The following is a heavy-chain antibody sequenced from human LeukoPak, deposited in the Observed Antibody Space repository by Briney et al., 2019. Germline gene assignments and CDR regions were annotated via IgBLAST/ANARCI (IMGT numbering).Heavy chain of an antibody. CDR2: ISYDGSNK. Sequence: QTGGSLRLSCAASGFIFSSYGMHWVRQAPGKGLGWVAVISYDGSNKYYAASVKGRFTISRDNSKNTLYLQMISLRTEDTAVYHCAKALGRDGYNYVPFDYWGQGTLVTVSS. V-gene: IGHV3-30*18. CDR3: AKALGRDGYNYVPFDY. D-gene: IGHD5-12*01. CDR1: GFIFSSYG. J-gene: IGHJ4*02.